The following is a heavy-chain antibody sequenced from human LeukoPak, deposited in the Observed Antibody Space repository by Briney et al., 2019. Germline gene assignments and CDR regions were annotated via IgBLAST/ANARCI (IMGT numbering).Heavy chain of an antibody. CDR3: ARYRASIVGAKALDY. V-gene: IGHV1-69*13. D-gene: IGHD1-26*01. CDR1: GGTFSSYA. CDR2: IIPIFGTA. J-gene: IGHJ4*02. Sequence: ASVKVSCKASGGTFSSYAISWVRQAPGQGLEWMGGIIPIFGTANYAQKFQGRVTITADESTSTAYMELSSLRSEDTAVYYCARYRASIVGAKALDYWGQGTLVTVSS.